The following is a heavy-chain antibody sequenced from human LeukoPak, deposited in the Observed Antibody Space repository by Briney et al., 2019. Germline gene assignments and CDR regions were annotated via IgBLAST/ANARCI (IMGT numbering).Heavy chain of an antibody. Sequence: SVKVSCKASGYTFTSYGITWVRQAPGQGLEWMGWISAYNANTNYAQKLQGRVTMTTDTSTSTAYMELRSLRSDDTAVYYCAREQWLNPFDYWGQGTLVTVSS. CDR1: GYTFTSYG. CDR3: AREQWLNPFDY. V-gene: IGHV1-18*01. D-gene: IGHD6-19*01. CDR2: ISAYNANT. J-gene: IGHJ4*02.